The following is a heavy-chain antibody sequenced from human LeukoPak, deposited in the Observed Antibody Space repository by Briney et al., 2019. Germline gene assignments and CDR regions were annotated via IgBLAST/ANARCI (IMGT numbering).Heavy chain of an antibody. CDR3: ARDYGSSKYYDSSGYYFDY. CDR2: INPSGGST. CDR1: GYTFTSYY. V-gene: IGHV1-46*01. D-gene: IGHD3-22*01. J-gene: IGHJ4*02. Sequence: ASVKVSCKASGYTFTSYYMHWVRQAPGQGLEWMGIINPSGGSTSYAQKFQGRVTMTRDTSTSTVYMELSSLRSEDTAVYYCARDYGSSKYYDSSGYYFDYWGQGTLVTVSS.